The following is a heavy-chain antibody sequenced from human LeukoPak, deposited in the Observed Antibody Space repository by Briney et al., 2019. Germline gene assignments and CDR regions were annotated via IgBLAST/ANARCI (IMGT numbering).Heavy chain of an antibody. V-gene: IGHV4-39*06. J-gene: IGHJ4*02. CDR3: ARKQTGSMYDV. CDR2: FSSGGSA. Sequence: SETLSLTCIVPGGSISSSSYYWAWIRQSPGQGLEWIGTFSSGGSAYYNPSLTSRVSIPKNTSDNQFPLRLYSVAAADTAVYYCARKQTGSMYDVWGQGTQVTVSS. D-gene: IGHD1-7*01. CDR1: GGSISSSSYY.